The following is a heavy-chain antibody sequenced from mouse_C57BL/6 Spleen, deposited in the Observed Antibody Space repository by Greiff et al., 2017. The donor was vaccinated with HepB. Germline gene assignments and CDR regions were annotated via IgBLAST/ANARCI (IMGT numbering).Heavy chain of an antibody. CDR1: GYTFTDYE. Sequence: VKLQQSGAELVRPGASVTLSCKASGYTFTDYEMHWVKQTPVHGLEWIGAIDPETGGTAYNQKFKGKAILTADKSSSTAYMELRSLTSEDSAVYYCTREQGAMDYWGQGTSVTVSS. CDR2: IDPETGGT. CDR3: TREQGAMDY. J-gene: IGHJ4*01. V-gene: IGHV1-15*01.